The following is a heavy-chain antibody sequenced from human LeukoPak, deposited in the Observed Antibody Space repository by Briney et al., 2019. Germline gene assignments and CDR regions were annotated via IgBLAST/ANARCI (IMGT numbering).Heavy chain of an antibody. CDR1: GFTFSSYW. D-gene: IGHD2-8*01. Sequence: GGSLRLSCAASGFTFSSYWMHWVRQAPGKGLVWVSRINTDGSSTSYADSVKGRFTISRDNAKNTLYLQMNSLRAEDTAVYYCAKDRSCTNNICHGDFDYWGQGTLVTVSS. CDR2: INTDGSST. CDR3: AKDRSCTNNICHGDFDY. J-gene: IGHJ4*02. V-gene: IGHV3-74*01.